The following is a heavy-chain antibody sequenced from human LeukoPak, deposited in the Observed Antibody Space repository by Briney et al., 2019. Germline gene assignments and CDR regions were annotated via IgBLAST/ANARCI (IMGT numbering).Heavy chain of an antibody. CDR1: GFTFSDAW. CDR3: ARDPGGYSSGGELDV. J-gene: IGHJ6*04. D-gene: IGHD6-19*01. CDR2: ISSSSSYI. V-gene: IGHV3-21*01. Sequence: GGSLRLSCAASGFTFSDAWMNWVRRAPGKGLEWVSSISSSSSYIYYADSVKGRFTISRDNAKNSLYLQMNSLRAEDMAVYYCARDPGGYSSGGELDVWGKGTTVTVSS.